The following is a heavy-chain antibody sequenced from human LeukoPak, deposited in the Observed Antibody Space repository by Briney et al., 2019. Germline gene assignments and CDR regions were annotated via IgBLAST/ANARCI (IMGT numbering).Heavy chain of an antibody. Sequence: SETLSLTCTVSSGSISSYYWSWIRQLPGKGLEWIGYIYYSGSTNYNPSLKSRVTISVDTSKNQFSLKLSSVTAADTAVYYCARRVVRGVIILFDYWGQGTLVTVSS. V-gene: IGHV4-59*08. D-gene: IGHD3-10*01. CDR3: ARRVVRGVIILFDY. CDR1: SGSISSYY. J-gene: IGHJ4*02. CDR2: IYYSGST.